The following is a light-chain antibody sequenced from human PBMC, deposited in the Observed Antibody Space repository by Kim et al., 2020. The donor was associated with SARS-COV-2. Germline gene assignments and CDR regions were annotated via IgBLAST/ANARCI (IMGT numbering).Light chain of an antibody. CDR1: SGEDGHA. V-gene: IGLV4-69*01. CDR3: QSWGV. CDR2: VSNDGRQ. J-gene: IGLJ3*02. Sequence: ASLGTSVRLTCTLDSGEDGHAIAWHQQQPEEGPRYLMKVSNDGRQSKGDGIPDRLSGSSSGAERHLPIAGLQSVDEADYYCQSWGVFGGGTKVTVL.